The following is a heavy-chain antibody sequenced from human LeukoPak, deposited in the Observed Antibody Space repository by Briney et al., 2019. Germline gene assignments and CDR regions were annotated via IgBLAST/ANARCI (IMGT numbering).Heavy chain of an antibody. V-gene: IGHV5-51*01. CDR2: IYPGDSDT. D-gene: IGHD4-23*01. Sequence: ETLSLTCTVSGGSISSYYWSWIRQPPGKGLEWIGIIYPGDSDTRYSPSFQGQVTISADKSISTAYLQWSSLKASDTAMYYCASLRSNSGIDYWGQGTLVTVSS. J-gene: IGHJ4*02. CDR1: GGSISSYY. CDR3: ASLRSNSGIDY.